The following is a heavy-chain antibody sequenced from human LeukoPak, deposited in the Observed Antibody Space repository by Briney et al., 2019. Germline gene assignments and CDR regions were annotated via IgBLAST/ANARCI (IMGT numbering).Heavy chain of an antibody. CDR1: GGSISSYY. Sequence: SETLSLTCTVSGGSISSYYWSWIRQPPGKGLEWIGYIYYSGSTNYNPSLKSRVTISVDTSKNQFSLKLSSVTAADTAVYYCARWVYGSGLSSNWFDRRGQATLVTVSS. CDR2: IYYSGST. CDR3: ARWVYGSGLSSNWFDR. J-gene: IGHJ5*02. V-gene: IGHV4-59*01. D-gene: IGHD3-10*01.